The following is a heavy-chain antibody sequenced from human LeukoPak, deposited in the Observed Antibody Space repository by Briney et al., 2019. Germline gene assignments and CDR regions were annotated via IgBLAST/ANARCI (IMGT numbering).Heavy chain of an antibody. Sequence: PGGSLRLSCAASGFTFSSYSMNWVRQAPGKGLEWVSSISTGSSFIYYADSVKGRFTISRDNSKNTLYLQMNGLRAEDTAVYYRASLSSAGSGGFDYWGQGTLVTVSS. CDR1: GFTFSSYS. D-gene: IGHD3-22*01. CDR2: ISTGSSFI. J-gene: IGHJ4*02. V-gene: IGHV3-21*01. CDR3: ASLSSAGSGGFDY.